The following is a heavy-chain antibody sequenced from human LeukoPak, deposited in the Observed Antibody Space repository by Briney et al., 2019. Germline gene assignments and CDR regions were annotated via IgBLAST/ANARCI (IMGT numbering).Heavy chain of an antibody. CDR3: ARGDDYYDSSGHYQPGYYFDY. Sequence: GGSLRLSCAASGFTFSSYSMNWVRQAPGKGLEWVSSISSSSSYIYYADSVKGRFTISRDNAKNSLYLQMNSLRAEDTAVYYCARGDDYYDSSGHYQPGYYFDYWGQGTLVTVSS. CDR1: GFTFSSYS. V-gene: IGHV3-21*01. J-gene: IGHJ4*02. D-gene: IGHD3-22*01. CDR2: ISSSSSYI.